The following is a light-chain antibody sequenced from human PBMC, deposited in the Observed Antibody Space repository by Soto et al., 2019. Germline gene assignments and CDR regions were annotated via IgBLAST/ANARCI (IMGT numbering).Light chain of an antibody. J-gene: IGLJ2*01. Sequence: QSVLTQPPSASGTPGQRVTISCSGSNSNIGSNTVNWYQQLPRTAPKLLIYDNNKRPSRVPGRFSDSKSGTSASLAISGLQSEDEADYYCASWDDRLNGVIFGGGTKLTVL. CDR1: NSNIGSNT. V-gene: IGLV1-44*01. CDR2: DNN. CDR3: ASWDDRLNGVI.